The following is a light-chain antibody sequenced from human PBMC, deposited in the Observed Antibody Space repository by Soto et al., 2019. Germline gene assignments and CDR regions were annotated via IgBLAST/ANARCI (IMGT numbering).Light chain of an antibody. V-gene: IGLV1-47*02. CDR2: SSN. CDR3: AAWDDSLSGHVV. Sequence: QAVVTQPPSASGTPGQRVTISCSGSSSNIGSNYVYWYMQLPGTAPKLLIYSSNQRPSGVPDRFSGSKSGASASLAISGLRSEDEADYYCAAWDDSLSGHVVFGGGTKLTVL. J-gene: IGLJ2*01. CDR1: SSNIGSNY.